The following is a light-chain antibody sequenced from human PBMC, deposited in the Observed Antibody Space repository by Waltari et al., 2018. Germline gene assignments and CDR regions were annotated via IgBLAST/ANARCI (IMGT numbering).Light chain of an antibody. CDR2: DVT. V-gene: IGLV2-11*01. CDR3: CSYAGSITFWV. Sequence: QSALTQPRSVSGSPGQSVTISCPGTSSDVGGYNYVSWYQQHPGKAPKLIIYDVTKRPSGVPDRFSASKSDNTASLTISGLQAEDEADYYCCSYAGSITFWVFGGGTKLTVL. J-gene: IGLJ3*02. CDR1: SSDVGGYNY.